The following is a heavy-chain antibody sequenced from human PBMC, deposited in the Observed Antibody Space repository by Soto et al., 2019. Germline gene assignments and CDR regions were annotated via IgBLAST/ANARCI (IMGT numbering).Heavy chain of an antibody. CDR1: GNTFTGNY. D-gene: IGHD3-16*02. CDR2: MNPDSGST. V-gene: IGHV1-2*02. CDR3: ARGSFTTSRGGMDG. J-gene: IGHJ6*02. Sequence: QVQLVQSGAEVTKPGASVKVSCRAPGNTFTGNYLYWVRQAPGQGLEWIVWMNPDSGSTKYAAKFEAGVSRTRDTSFDTVFMEVKRLRSGDTAVYYCARGSFTTSRGGMDGWGQGTRVTVSS.